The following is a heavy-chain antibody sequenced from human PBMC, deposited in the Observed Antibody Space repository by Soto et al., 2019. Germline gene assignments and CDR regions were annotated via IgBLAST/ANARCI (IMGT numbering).Heavy chain of an antibody. CDR1: GYTFTNYD. CDR2: MNPNTGDT. V-gene: IGHV1-8*01. Sequence: QVQLVQSGAEVKKPGASVKVSCKASGYTFTNYDINWVRQAPGQGLEWMGWMNPNTGDTGYAQKFQGRVTMTRNTSIRTAYMDLSSLRSEDTAVYYCARVGGNWNDDYFDYWGQGTLVTVSS. D-gene: IGHD1-1*01. CDR3: ARVGGNWNDDYFDY. J-gene: IGHJ4*02.